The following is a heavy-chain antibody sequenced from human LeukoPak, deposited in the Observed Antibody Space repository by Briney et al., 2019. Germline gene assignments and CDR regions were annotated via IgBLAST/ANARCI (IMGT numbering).Heavy chain of an antibody. V-gene: IGHV4-59*01. D-gene: IGHD3-22*01. CDR1: GGSISRDY. CDR2: IDYAGRT. CDR3: ARYYYDSSGPGFDY. Sequence: TSETLSLTCTVSGGSISRDYWSWIRQPPGKGLEWIGYIDYAGRTTYNPSLKSRVTISVDTSKNQFSLKLSSVTAADTAVYYCARYYYDSSGPGFDYWGQGTLVTVSS. J-gene: IGHJ4*02.